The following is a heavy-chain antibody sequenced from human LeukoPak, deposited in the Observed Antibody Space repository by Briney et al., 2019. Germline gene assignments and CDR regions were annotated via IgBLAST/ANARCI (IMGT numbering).Heavy chain of an antibody. V-gene: IGHV3-7*01. J-gene: IGHJ4*02. CDR2: IKEDGSDK. Sequence: GGSLRLSCAASGFTFSNYWMTWVRQAPGKGLEWVANIKEDGSDKYYVDSVKGRFTISRDNAKNSLYLQMNNLRAEDTAVYYCARDVGYFRFDYWGQGTLVTVSS. D-gene: IGHD5-18*01. CDR3: ARDVGYFRFDY. CDR1: GFTFSNYW.